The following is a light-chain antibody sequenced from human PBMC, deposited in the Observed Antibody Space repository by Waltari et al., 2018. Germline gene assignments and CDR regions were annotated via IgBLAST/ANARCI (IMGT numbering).Light chain of an antibody. CDR1: QSIARN. CDR3: QQYNNWRT. J-gene: IGKJ2*01. CDR2: GAS. Sequence: EVLMTQSPATLSVSPGERGTLSCRASQSIARNLAWYQQKPGQAPRLLISGASTRAPGVPDRFSGSGSGTEFTLTISSLQSEDFAVYYCQQYNNWRTFGQGTKVEIK. V-gene: IGKV3-15*01.